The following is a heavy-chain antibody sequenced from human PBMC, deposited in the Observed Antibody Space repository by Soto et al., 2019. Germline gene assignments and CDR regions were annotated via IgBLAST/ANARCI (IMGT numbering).Heavy chain of an antibody. V-gene: IGHV1-69-2*01. Sequence: ASVNVFCKVSGYTFTDHYVHWVQQAPGKGLEWLGLVDPEESETIYAEKFQGRVTITADTSTDTAYMELRSLRSEDKGVYYCAYGSGSYLHYFEYWGQGTLVTVSS. CDR3: AYGSGSYLHYFEY. D-gene: IGHD3-10*01. J-gene: IGHJ4*02. CDR1: GYTFTDHY. CDR2: VDPEESET.